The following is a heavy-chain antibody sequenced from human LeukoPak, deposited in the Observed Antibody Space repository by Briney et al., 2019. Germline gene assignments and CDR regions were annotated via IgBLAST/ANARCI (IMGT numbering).Heavy chain of an antibody. CDR1: GYSISSGYY. D-gene: IGHD3-16*02. CDR3: ARVGITFGGVIVHACDY. J-gene: IGHJ4*02. V-gene: IGHV4-38-2*02. Sequence: SETLSLTCTVSGYSISSGYYWGWTRQPPGKGLEWIGSIYHSGSTYYNPSLKSRVTISVDTSKNQFSLKLSSVTAADTAVYYCARVGITFGGVIVHACDYWGQGTLVTVSS. CDR2: IYHSGST.